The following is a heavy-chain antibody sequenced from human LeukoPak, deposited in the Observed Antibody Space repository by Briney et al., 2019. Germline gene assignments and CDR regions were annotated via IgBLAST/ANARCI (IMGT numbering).Heavy chain of an antibody. D-gene: IGHD1-26*01. J-gene: IGHJ4*02. CDR2: IIPIFGTA. Sequence: SVKVSCKASGGTFSSYAISWVRQAPGQGLEWMGGIIPIFGTANYAQKFQGRVTITADESTSTAYMELSSLRSEDTAVYYCARTGSAWEGSFDYWGQGTLVTVSS. V-gene: IGHV1-69*13. CDR1: GGTFSSYA. CDR3: ARTGSAWEGSFDY.